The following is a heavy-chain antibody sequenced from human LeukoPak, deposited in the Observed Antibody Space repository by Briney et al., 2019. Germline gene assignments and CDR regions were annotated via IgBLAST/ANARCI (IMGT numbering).Heavy chain of an antibody. J-gene: IGHJ4*02. CDR3: ARGAASIVVVPAAFDY. CDR1: GYTFTGYY. D-gene: IGHD2-2*01. Sequence: ASVKVSCKTSGYTFTGYYMHWVRQAPGQGLEWMGWINPNSGGTNYAQKFQGRVTMTRDTSISTAYMELSRLRSDDTAVYYCARGAASIVVVPAAFDYWGQGTLVTVSS. CDR2: INPNSGGT. V-gene: IGHV1-2*02.